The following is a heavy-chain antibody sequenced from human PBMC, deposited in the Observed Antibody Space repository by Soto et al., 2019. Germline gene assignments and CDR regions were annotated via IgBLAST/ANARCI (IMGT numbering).Heavy chain of an antibody. V-gene: IGHV1-69*02. D-gene: IGHD6-19*01. CDR1: GGTFSSYT. Sequence: QVQLVQSGAEVKKPGSSVKVSCKASGGTFSSYTISWVRQAPGQGLEWMGRIIPILGIANYAQKFQGRVTITEDKSTSTDYMELSSLRSEDTAVYYCASWNSWPQLYSSGLNAFDIWGQGTMVTVSS. J-gene: IGHJ3*02. CDR2: IIPILGIA. CDR3: ASWNSWPQLYSSGLNAFDI.